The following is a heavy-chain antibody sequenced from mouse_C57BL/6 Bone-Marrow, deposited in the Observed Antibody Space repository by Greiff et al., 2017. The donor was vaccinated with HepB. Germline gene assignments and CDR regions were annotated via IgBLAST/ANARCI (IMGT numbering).Heavy chain of an antibody. CDR3: TTGGVLRPLDD. V-gene: IGHV14-4*01. J-gene: IGHJ2*01. Sequence: VQLQHSGAELVRPGASVKLSCTASGFNIKDDYMHWVKQRPEQGLEWIGWIDPENGDTEYASKFQGKATITADTSSNTAYLQLSSLTSEDTAVYYCTTGGVLRPLDDWGQGTTLTVSS. CDR2: IDPENGDT. CDR1: GFNIKDDY. D-gene: IGHD1-1*01.